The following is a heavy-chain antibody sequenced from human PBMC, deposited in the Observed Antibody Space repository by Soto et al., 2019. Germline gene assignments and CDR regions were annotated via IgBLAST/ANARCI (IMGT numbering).Heavy chain of an antibody. V-gene: IGHV3-23*01. CDR1: GFTFSSYA. J-gene: IGHJ2*01. Sequence: GGSLRLSCAASGFTFSSYAMSWVRQAPGKGLEWVSAISGSGGSTYYADSVKGRFTISRDNSKNTLYLQMNSLRAEDTAVSYCAKDPTVTTSGWSDWYFDLWGRGTLVTVSS. CDR2: ISGSGGST. D-gene: IGHD4-17*01. CDR3: AKDPTVTTSGWSDWYFDL.